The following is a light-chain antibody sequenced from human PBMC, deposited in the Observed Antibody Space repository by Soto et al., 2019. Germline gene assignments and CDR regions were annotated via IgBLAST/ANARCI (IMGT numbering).Light chain of an antibody. CDR3: QQYNNWPS. J-gene: IGKJ5*01. Sequence: EVVRTQSPATLSVSPGERASLSCRASQTVSRNLAWYQQRPGQAPRLLIYDISNRATGVPARFSGSGSETEFTLTIRSLRSEDFAVYFCQQYNNWPSFGQGTRLEI. CDR1: QTVSRN. CDR2: DIS. V-gene: IGKV3-15*01.